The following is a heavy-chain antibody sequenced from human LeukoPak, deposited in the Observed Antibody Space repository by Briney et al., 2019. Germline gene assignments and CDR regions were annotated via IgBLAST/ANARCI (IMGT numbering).Heavy chain of an antibody. CDR3: AKDRRDSGSYYDWYFDL. D-gene: IGHD1-26*01. CDR2: ISWNSGSI. CDR1: GFTFDDYA. J-gene: IGHJ2*01. Sequence: PGRSLRLSCAASGFTFDDYAMHWVRQAPGKGLEWVSGISWNSGSIGYADSVKGRFTISRDNAKNSLYLQMNSLRAEDTALYYCAKDRRDSGSYYDWYFDLWGRGTLVTVSS. V-gene: IGHV3-9*01.